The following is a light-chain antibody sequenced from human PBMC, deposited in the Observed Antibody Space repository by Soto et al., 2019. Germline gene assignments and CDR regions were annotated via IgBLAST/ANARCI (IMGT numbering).Light chain of an antibody. CDR1: SSVVGGYNY. CDR3: CSYAGSYTFV. Sequence: QSVLTQPRSVSGSPGQSVTISCTGTSSVVGGYNYVSWYQQHPGKAPKLMIYDVSKRPSGVPDRFSASKSGNTASLTISGLQAEDEADYYCCSYAGSYTFVFATGTKVTVL. J-gene: IGLJ1*01. CDR2: DVS. V-gene: IGLV2-11*01.